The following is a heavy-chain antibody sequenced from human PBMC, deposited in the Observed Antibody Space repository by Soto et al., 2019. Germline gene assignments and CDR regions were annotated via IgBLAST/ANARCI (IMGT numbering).Heavy chain of an antibody. CDR3: ARAVTWGLDV. V-gene: IGHV3-48*02. CDR1: GFTFSLYS. CDR2: ISRSSTGI. Sequence: EVQLVESGEGLVQPGGSLRLSCAASGFTFSLYSMSWVRQAPGKGLEWVSYISRSSTGIHYADSVKGRFTISRDVATNSMHLQMNSLRDGDTAVYYCARAVTWGLDVWGQGTTVSISS. D-gene: IGHD3-10*01. J-gene: IGHJ6*02.